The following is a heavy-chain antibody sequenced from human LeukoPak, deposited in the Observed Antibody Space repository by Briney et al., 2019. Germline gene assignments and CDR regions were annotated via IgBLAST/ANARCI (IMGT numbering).Heavy chain of an antibody. CDR3: ASANGIAVGGTPEKN. V-gene: IGHV1-18*01. CDR2: ISAYNGNT. CDR1: GYTFTSYG. J-gene: IGHJ4*02. Sequence: ASVKVSCKASGYTFTSYGISWVRQAPGQGLEWMGWISAYNGNTNYAQKLQGRVTMTTDTSTSTAYMELRSLRSDDTAVSYCASANGIAVGGTPEKNRGQGTLGTVSS. D-gene: IGHD6-19*01.